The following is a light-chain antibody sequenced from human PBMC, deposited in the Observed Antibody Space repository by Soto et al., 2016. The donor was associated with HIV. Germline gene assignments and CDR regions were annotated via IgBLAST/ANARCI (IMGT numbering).Light chain of an antibody. J-gene: IGKJ1*01. V-gene: IGKV1-5*03. CDR2: KAS. Sequence: DIQMTQSSSTLSASVGDRVTITCRASQSISTWLAWYQQKPGKAPKLLIYKASNLESGVPSRFSGSGSGTEFTLTISSLQPDDFATYYCHQYHTYWTFGQGTKVEIK. CDR3: HQYHTYWT. CDR1: QSISTW.